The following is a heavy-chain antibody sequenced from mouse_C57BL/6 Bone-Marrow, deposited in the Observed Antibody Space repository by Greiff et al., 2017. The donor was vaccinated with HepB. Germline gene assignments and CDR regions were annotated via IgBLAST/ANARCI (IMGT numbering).Heavy chain of an antibody. CDR2: IHPNSGST. CDR1: GYTFTSYW. CDR3: ARRGYCGPWYFDV. J-gene: IGHJ1*03. V-gene: IGHV1-64*01. D-gene: IGHD1-1*01. Sequence: VQLQQPGAELVKPGASVKLSCKASGYTFTSYWMHWVKQRPGQGLEWIGMIHPNSGSTNYNEKFKSKATLTVDKSSSTAYMQLRSLTSEDSAVYYCARRGYCGPWYFDVWGTGTTVTVSS.